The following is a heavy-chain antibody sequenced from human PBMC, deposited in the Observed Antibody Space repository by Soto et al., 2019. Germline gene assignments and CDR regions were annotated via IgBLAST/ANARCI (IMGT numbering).Heavy chain of an antibody. J-gene: IGHJ5*02. V-gene: IGHV1-58*01. CDR3: TRPDFYFASGDWSS. Sequence: GASVKVSCKAAGFTFTSSAVQWVRQARGQRLEWIGWIVVGSGNTNYAQKFQERVTITRDKSINTVYLQWSSLKVSDTAIYYCTRPDFYFASGDWSSWGQGTLVTVSS. CDR2: IVVGSGNT. CDR1: GFTFTSSA. D-gene: IGHD3-10*01.